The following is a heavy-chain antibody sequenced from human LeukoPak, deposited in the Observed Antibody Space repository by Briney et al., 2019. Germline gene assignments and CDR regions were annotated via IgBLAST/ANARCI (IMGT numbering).Heavy chain of an antibody. J-gene: IGHJ2*01. Sequence: SETLSLTCTVSGDSISSSSYSWGWIRQPPGKGLEWIGNIYYSGSTYYNPSLKSRVTISVDTSKNQFSLKLSSVTAADTAVYYCARSANYDILTGLDWYFDLWGRGTLVTVSS. D-gene: IGHD3-9*01. CDR2: IYYSGST. V-gene: IGHV4-39*07. CDR3: ARSANYDILTGLDWYFDL. CDR1: GDSISSSSYS.